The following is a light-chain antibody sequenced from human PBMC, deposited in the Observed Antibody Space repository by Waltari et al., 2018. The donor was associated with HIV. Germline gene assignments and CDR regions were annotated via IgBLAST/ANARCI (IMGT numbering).Light chain of an antibody. CDR3: QAWDSNTAI. CDR1: KWGDKY. V-gene: IGLV3-1*01. CDR2: RDI. Sequence: SYDLTQPPSVSVSPGQTASITCSGDKWGDKYVCWYQHRPGQSPVLVIYRDIKRPSGIPERFSGSNSGNTATLTISGTQALDEADYYCQAWDSNTAIFGGGTKLTVL. J-gene: IGLJ2*01.